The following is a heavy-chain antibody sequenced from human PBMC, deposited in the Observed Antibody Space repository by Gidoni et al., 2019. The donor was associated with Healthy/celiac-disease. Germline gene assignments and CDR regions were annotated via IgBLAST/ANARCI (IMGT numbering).Heavy chain of an antibody. CDR3: ARDIVATGGNWFDP. D-gene: IGHD5-12*01. V-gene: IGHV4-61*02. Sequence: QVQLQESGPGLVKPSQTLSLTCTVSGGSISRGSYYWSWIRQPAGKGLEWIGRIYTSGSTNYNPSLKSRVTISVDTSKNQFSLKLSSVTAADTAVYYCARDIVATGGNWFDPWGQGTLVTVSS. CDR1: GGSISRGSYY. CDR2: IYTSGST. J-gene: IGHJ5*02.